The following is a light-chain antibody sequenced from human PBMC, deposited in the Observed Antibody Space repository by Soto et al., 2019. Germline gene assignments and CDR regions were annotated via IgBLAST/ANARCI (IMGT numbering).Light chain of an antibody. J-gene: IGKJ1*01. CDR2: DAS. CDR1: QTISGW. V-gene: IGKV1-5*01. CDR3: LQYTGYYRT. Sequence: DIEMTQTPSTLSASVGDTVTITCRASQTISGWLAWYQQRPGKAPNLLIFDASTLESGVPSRFSGSGSGTTFTLTISRLQADDFATYYCLQYTGYYRTFGQGTKVDI.